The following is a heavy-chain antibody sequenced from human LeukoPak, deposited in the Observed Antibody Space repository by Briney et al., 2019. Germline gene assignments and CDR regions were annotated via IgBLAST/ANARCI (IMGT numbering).Heavy chain of an antibody. D-gene: IGHD3-16*01. CDR3: ARCLGLYYYMDV. J-gene: IGHJ6*03. CDR2: IYYSGSA. CDR1: GGSISSSSYY. V-gene: IGHV4-39*01. Sequence: SETLSLTCTVSGGSISSSSYYWGWIRQPPGRGLEWIGSIYYSGSAYYNPSLKSRVTISVDTSKNQFSLKLSSVTAADTAVYYCARCLGLYYYMDVWGKGTTVTISS.